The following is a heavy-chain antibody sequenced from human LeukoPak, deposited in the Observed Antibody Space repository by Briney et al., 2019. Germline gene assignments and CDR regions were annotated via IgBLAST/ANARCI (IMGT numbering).Heavy chain of an antibody. CDR3: AKEGVVTTIFGVVDY. CDR2: ISGSGGST. CDR1: GFTFSNYA. V-gene: IGHV3-23*01. Sequence: GGSLRLSCAASGFTFSNYAMSWVRRTPGKGLEWVSGISGSGGSTHYADSVKGRFTISRDNTKNTLYLQMNSLRAVDTAAYYCAKEGVVTTIFGVVDYWGQGTQVTVSS. D-gene: IGHD3-3*01. J-gene: IGHJ4*02.